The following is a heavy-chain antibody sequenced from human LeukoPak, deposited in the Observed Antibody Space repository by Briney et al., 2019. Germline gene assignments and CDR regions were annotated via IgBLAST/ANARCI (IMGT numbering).Heavy chain of an antibody. Sequence: PSETLSLTCAVYGGSFSGYYWSWIRQPPGKGLEWIGEINHSGSTNYNPSLKGRVTISVDTSKNQFSLKLSSVTAADTAVYYCARDWYYYDSSGYLDYWGQGTLVTVSS. V-gene: IGHV4-34*01. CDR3: ARDWYYYDSSGYLDY. J-gene: IGHJ4*02. D-gene: IGHD3-22*01. CDR1: GGSFSGYY. CDR2: INHSGST.